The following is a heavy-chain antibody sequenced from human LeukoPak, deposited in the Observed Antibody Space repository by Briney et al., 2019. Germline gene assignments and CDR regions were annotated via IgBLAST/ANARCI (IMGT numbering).Heavy chain of an antibody. Sequence: GGSLRLSCAASGFTFKFYSMNWVRQAPGKGLEWVSYISTNTTTIYYADSVKGRFTISRDNAKNSLYLQMNSLRAEDTALYYCARDGGMGIASVFDIWGQGTMVTVSS. CDR2: ISTNTTTI. CDR3: ARDGGMGIASVFDI. J-gene: IGHJ3*02. CDR1: GFTFKFYS. D-gene: IGHD2-21*01. V-gene: IGHV3-48*01.